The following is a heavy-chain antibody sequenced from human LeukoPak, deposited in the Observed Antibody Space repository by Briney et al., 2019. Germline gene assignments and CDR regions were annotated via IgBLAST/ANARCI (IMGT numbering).Heavy chain of an antibody. CDR2: INHSGST. J-gene: IGHJ5*02. D-gene: IGHD3-10*01. CDR3: ARHLDGYGSGSYAWFDP. V-gene: IGHV4-34*01. CDR1: GGSFNGYY. Sequence: SETLSLTCAVYGGSFNGYYWSWIRQPPGKGLEWIGEINHSGSTNYNPSLKSRVTISVDTSKNQFSLKLSSVTAADTAVYYCARHLDGYGSGSYAWFDPWGQGTLVTVSS.